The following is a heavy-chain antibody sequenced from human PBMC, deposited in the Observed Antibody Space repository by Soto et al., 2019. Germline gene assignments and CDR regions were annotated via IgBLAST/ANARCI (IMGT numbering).Heavy chain of an antibody. CDR3: AKEPTEYSGRAGYFDY. J-gene: IGHJ4*02. V-gene: IGHV3-23*01. D-gene: IGHD5-12*01. Sequence: PGGSLRLSCAASGFTFSSYAMSWVRQAPGKGLEWVSAISGGGGSTYYADSVKGRFTISRDNSKNTLYLQMNSLRAEDTAVYYCAKEPTEYSGRAGYFDYWGQGTLVTVSS. CDR2: ISGGGGST. CDR1: GFTFSSYA.